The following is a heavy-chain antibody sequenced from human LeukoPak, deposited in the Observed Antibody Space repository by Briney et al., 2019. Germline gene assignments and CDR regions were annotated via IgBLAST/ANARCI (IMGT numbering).Heavy chain of an antibody. D-gene: IGHD2-2*01. CDR2: VDPDDGET. J-gene: IGHJ4*02. CDR1: GYTFTDYY. V-gene: IGHV1-69-2*01. Sequence: GASVKVSCKVSGYTFTDYYMHWVQQAPGKGLEWMGLVDPDDGETIYAEKFQGRVTITADTSTDTAYMELSSLRSEDTAVYYCATRSYCSSTSCRGYFDYWGQGTLVTVSS. CDR3: ATRSYCSSTSCRGYFDY.